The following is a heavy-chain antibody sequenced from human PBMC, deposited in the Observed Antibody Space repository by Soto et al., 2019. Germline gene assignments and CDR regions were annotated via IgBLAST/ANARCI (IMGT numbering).Heavy chain of an antibody. J-gene: IGHJ5*02. CDR1: GDSISGSTYY. D-gene: IGHD1-26*01. CDR2: FYYSGNT. CDR3: ATQEVGGSYVYTFDP. Sequence: PSETLSLTCSVSGDSISGSTYYWGWMRQPPGKGLEWIASFYYSGNTYYNPSLKSRVTISVDTSKNQFSLKLSSVTAADTAVYYCATQEVGGSYVYTFDPWGQGTLVTVSS. V-gene: IGHV4-39*01.